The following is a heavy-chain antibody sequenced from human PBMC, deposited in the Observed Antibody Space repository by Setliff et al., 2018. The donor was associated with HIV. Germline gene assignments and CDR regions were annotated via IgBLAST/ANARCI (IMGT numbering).Heavy chain of an antibody. CDR3: ARGADYRDV. CDR2: IYPGDSDT. V-gene: IGHV5-51*01. CDR1: GYSFSSYW. Sequence: SCKGSGYSFSSYWIGWVRQMPGKGLEWMGIIYPGDSDTRYNPSFQGQVTISVDKSLRTAYLQWSSLKTSDTAFYFCARGADYRDVWGQGTLVTVSS. D-gene: IGHD4-17*01. J-gene: IGHJ4*02.